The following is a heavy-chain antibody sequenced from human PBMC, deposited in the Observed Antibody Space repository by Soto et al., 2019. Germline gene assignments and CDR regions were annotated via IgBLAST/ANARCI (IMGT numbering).Heavy chain of an antibody. V-gene: IGHV3-30-3*01. CDR2: ISYDGSRK. CDR1: EFTFRIFA. CDR3: ARGGREDIDEVVGVRTGEYSMDV. Sequence: QVHLVESGGGVVQPGSSLRLSCAASEFTFRIFAMHWLRQSPGKGLEWGAVISYDGSRKADSVKGRFTVSRDNSWNTLYLQMNSLRAEDTAISYCARGGREDIDEVVGVRTGEYSMDVWGQGTTVTVSS. J-gene: IGHJ6*02. D-gene: IGHD1-26*01.